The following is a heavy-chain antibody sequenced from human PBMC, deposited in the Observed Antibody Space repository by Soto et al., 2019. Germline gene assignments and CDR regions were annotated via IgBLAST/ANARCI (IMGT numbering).Heavy chain of an antibody. D-gene: IGHD3-3*01. V-gene: IGHV4-61*01. CDR3: ARDFAYFDS. CDR2: VYHTGRT. J-gene: IGHJ4*02. Sequence: SATLSLTCTVSGGSFKSGSYSWSWIRQPPGKGLEWIGYVYHTGRTSYNPSLKSRVSISMDTSKNQFSLNLDSVTAADTAVYFCARDFAYFDSWGQGTLVTVSS. CDR1: GGSFKSGSYS.